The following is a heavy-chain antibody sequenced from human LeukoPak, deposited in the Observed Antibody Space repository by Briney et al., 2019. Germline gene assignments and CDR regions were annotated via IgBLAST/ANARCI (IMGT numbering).Heavy chain of an antibody. J-gene: IGHJ5*02. D-gene: IGHD5-12*01. CDR2: IYYSGST. V-gene: IGHV4-61*05. Sequence: SETLSLTCTVSGGSISSSSYYWGWIRQPPGKGLEWIGYIYYSGSTNYHSSLKSRVTISVDTSKNQFSLKLSSVTAADTAVYYCARRSGYDLDTWFDPWGQGTLVTVSS. CDR1: GGSISSSSYY. CDR3: ARRSGYDLDTWFDP.